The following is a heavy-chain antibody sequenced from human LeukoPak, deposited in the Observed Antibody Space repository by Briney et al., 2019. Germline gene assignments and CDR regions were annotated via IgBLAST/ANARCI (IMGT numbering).Heavy chain of an antibody. CDR1: GFTFSTYA. CDR2: ISYDGSSK. D-gene: IGHD5-18*01. J-gene: IGHJ3*02. CDR3: ARARSSYGYGDAFDI. V-gene: IGHV3-30*04. Sequence: GGSLRLSCAASGFTFSTYAMHWVRQAPGKGLEWVAVISYDGSSKYYADSVKGRFTISRDNSKNTLYLQTNSLRAEDTAVYYCARARSSYGYGDAFDIWGQGTMVTVSS.